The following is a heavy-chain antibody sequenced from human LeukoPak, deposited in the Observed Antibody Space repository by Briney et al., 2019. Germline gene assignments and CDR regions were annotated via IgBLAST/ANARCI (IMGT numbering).Heavy chain of an antibody. V-gene: IGHV3-30-3*01. D-gene: IGHD2-21*01. CDR2: ISYDGSNK. CDR1: GFTFSSYA. J-gene: IGHJ4*02. Sequence: GRSLRLSCAASGFTFSSYAMHWVRQAPGKGLEWVAVISYDGSNKYYADSVKGRFTISRDNSKNTLYLQMNSLRAEDTAVYYCARGLGRDDYWGQGTLVTVSS. CDR3: ARGLGRDDY.